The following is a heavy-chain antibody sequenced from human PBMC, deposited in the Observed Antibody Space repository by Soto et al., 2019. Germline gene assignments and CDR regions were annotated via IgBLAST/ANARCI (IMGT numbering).Heavy chain of an antibody. J-gene: IGHJ6*03. V-gene: IGHV4-34*01. CDR2: INHSGST. D-gene: IGHD2-2*02. CDR3: ARDTNRYTISPRNYLDV. CDR1: GGSFSGYY. Sequence: SETLSLTCTVYGGSFSGYYWSWIRQPPGKGLEWIGEINHSGSTNYNPSLKSRVTISVDTSKNQFSLRLSSVTAADAAVYYCARDTNRYTISPRNYLDVWGKGTTVTVSS.